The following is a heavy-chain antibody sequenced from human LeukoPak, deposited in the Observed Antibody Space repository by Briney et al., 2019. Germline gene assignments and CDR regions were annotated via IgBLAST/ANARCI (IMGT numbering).Heavy chain of an antibody. J-gene: IGHJ4*02. Sequence: GGSLRLSCAASGFTFSSYAMSWVRQAPGKGLEWVSAISGSGGSTYYADSVKGRFTISRDNSKNTLYLQMNSLRAEDTAVYYCAKDGEIYDFWSGYYMRYFDYWGQGTLVTVSS. CDR1: GFTFSSYA. V-gene: IGHV3-23*01. CDR3: AKDGEIYDFWSGYYMRYFDY. CDR2: ISGSGGST. D-gene: IGHD3-3*01.